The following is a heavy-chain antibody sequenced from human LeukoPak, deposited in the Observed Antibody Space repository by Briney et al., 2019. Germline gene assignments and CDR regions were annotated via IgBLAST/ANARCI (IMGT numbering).Heavy chain of an antibody. D-gene: IGHD6-6*01. V-gene: IGHV4-39*01. CDR1: GGSISSSSYY. CDR3: ASAPTDSSSSLVFSLPFDP. CDR2: IYYSGST. J-gene: IGHJ5*02. Sequence: PSETLSLTCTVSGGSISSSSYYWGWIRQPPGKGLEWIGSIYYSGSTYYNPSLKSRVTISVDTSKNQFSLKLSSVTAADTAVYYCASAPTDSSSSLVFSLPFDPWGQGTLVTVSS.